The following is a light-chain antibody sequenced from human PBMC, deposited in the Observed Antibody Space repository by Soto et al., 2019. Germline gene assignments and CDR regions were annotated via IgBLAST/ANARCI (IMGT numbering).Light chain of an antibody. CDR2: DVT. CDR3: SSYAGSNNLV. Sequence: QSALTQPPSVSGSPGQSVTISCTGTISDVAGYNYVSWYQHHPGKAPKLLIPDVTKRPSWVPDRFSGSKTGSTASLTISDLQAEDEADYYCSSYAGSNNLVFGGGTKLTVL. J-gene: IGLJ2*01. CDR1: ISDVAGYNY. V-gene: IGLV2-11*01.